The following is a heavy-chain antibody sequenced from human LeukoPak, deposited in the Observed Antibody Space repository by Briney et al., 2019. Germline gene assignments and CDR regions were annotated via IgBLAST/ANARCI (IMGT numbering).Heavy chain of an antibody. D-gene: IGHD3-10*01. V-gene: IGHV1-2*02. J-gene: IGHJ3*02. CDR3: ARGPSGSPVAFDI. Sequence: GASVKVSGKASGYTFTGYYMHWVRQAPGQGLEWMGWINPNSGGTNYAQKFQGRVTMTRDTSISTAYMELSRLRSDDTAVYYCARGPSGSPVAFDIWGQGTMVTVSS. CDR2: INPNSGGT. CDR1: GYTFTGYY.